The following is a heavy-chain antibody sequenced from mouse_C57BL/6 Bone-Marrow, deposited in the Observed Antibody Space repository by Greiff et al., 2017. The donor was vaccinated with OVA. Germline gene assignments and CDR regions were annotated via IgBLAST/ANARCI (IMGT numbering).Heavy chain of an antibody. CDR1: GFTFSSYA. V-gene: IGHV5-4*01. Sequence: EVQLVESGGGLVKPGGSLKLSCAASGFTFSSYAMSWVRQTPEKRLEWVATISDGGSYTYYPDNVKGRFTISRDNAKNNLYLQMSHLKSEDTAMYYCARGGRWYFDVWGTGTTVTVSS. CDR2: ISDGGSYT. J-gene: IGHJ1*03. CDR3: ARGGRWYFDV.